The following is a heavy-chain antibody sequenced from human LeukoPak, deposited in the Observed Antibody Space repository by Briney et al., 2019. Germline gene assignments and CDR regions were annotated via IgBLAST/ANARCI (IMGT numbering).Heavy chain of an antibody. CDR3: ATFFRGYGSGSYYDY. CDR1: GYTFTELS. D-gene: IGHD3-10*01. V-gene: IGHV1-24*01. CDR2: FDPEDGET. Sequence: ASVKVSCKVSGYTFTELSMHWVRQAPGKGLEWMGGFDPEDGETIYAQKFQGRVTMTEDTSTDTAYMELSSLRSEDTAVYYCATFFRGYGSGSYYDYWGQGTLVTVSS. J-gene: IGHJ4*02.